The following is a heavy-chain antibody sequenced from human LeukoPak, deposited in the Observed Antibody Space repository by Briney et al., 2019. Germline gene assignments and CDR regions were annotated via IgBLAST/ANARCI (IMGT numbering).Heavy chain of an antibody. CDR2: ISGSGDTT. CDR1: GFTFSSYA. Sequence: GSLRLSCAASGFTFSSYAMSWVRQAPGKGLEWVSTISGSGDTTYYADSVKGRFTISRDNSKNTLYIQMNTLRADDTAVYYCARKVYHRFDYWGQGTLVTVSS. CDR3: ARKVYHRFDY. J-gene: IGHJ4*02. D-gene: IGHD2-2*01. V-gene: IGHV3-23*01.